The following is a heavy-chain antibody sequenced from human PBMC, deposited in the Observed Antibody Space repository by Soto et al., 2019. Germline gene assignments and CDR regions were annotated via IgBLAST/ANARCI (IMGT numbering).Heavy chain of an antibody. V-gene: IGHV4-30-4*01. D-gene: IGHD3-10*01. CDR1: GGSISSGDYY. CDR2: IYYSGST. Sequence: SETLSLTCTVSGGSISSGDYYWSWIREPPRKGLERIGYIYYSGSTYYNPSLKSRVTISVDTSKNQFSLKLSSVTAADTAVYYCASRKSSPYFDYWGQGTLVTVSS. J-gene: IGHJ4*02. CDR3: ASRKSSPYFDY.